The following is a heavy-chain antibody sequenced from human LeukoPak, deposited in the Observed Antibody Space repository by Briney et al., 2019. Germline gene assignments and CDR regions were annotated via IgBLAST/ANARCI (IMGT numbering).Heavy chain of an antibody. D-gene: IGHD3-10*01. CDR1: GYSFTSYW. Sequence: KCGESLKISCKGSGYSFTSYWIGWVRQMPGKGLEWMRIIYPGDSDTRYSPSFQGQVTISADKSISTAYLQWSSLKASDTAMYYCARGGHYYYGSDSFDYWGQGTLVTVSS. J-gene: IGHJ4*02. CDR3: ARGGHYYYGSDSFDY. V-gene: IGHV5-51*01. CDR2: IYPGDSDT.